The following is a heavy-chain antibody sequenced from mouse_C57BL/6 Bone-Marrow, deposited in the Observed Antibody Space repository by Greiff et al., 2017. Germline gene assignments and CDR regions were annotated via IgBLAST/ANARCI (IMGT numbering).Heavy chain of an antibody. CDR2: IDPNSGGT. CDR3: ARDYGSSQPYAMDY. CDR1: GYTFTSYW. D-gene: IGHD1-1*01. Sequence: QVQLQQPGAELVKPGASVKLSCKASGYTFTSYWMHWVKQRPGRGLEWIRRIDPNSGGTKYNEKFKSKATLTVDKPSSTAYMQLSSLTSEDSAVYYCARDYGSSQPYAMDYWGQGTSVTVSS. V-gene: IGHV1-72*01. J-gene: IGHJ4*01.